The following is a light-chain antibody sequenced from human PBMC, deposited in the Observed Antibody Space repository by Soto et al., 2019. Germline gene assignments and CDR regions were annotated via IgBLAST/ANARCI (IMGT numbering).Light chain of an antibody. V-gene: IGKV3-11*01. CDR3: QQRTNWPLT. CDR1: QSVTTF. J-gene: IGKJ4*01. CDR2: DAS. Sequence: EIVLTQSPVTLSLSPGERATLSCRASQSVTTFLAWYQQKPGQAPRLLIYDASNMATGIPARFSGSGSGTDFTLTISSLEPEDFAVYYWQQRTNWPLTFGGGTKVEIK.